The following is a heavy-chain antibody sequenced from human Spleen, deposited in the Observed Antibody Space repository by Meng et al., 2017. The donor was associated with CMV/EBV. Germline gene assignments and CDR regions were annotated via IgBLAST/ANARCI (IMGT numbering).Heavy chain of an antibody. CDR3: AREGTKGYGFWSGYPGYYYYYGMDV. V-gene: IGHV3-48*04. D-gene: IGHD3-3*01. J-gene: IGHJ6*02. CDR1: GFTFSSYS. Sequence: GESLKISCAASGFTFSSYSMNWVRQAPGKGLEWVSYISSSSGTKYYADSVKGRFTISRDNAKNSLYLQMNSLRAEDTAVYYCAREGTKGYGFWSGYPGYYYYYGMDVWGQGTTVTVSS. CDR2: ISSSSGTK.